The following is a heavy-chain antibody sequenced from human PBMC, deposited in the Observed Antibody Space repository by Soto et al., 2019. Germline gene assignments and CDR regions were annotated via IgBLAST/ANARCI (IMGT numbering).Heavy chain of an antibody. CDR3: ARDPPHCTNGVCYNFDY. D-gene: IGHD2-8*01. CDR1: GYTFTGYY. J-gene: IGHJ4*02. CDR2: INPNRGGP. Sequence: ASVKVSCKASGYTFTGYYMHWVRQAPGQGLEWMGWINPNRGGPNYAQKFQGGVTMTRDTSSSTAYMALSRRRSDDTAGYYCARDPPHCTNGVCYNFDYWGQGTLVTVSS. V-gene: IGHV1-2*02.